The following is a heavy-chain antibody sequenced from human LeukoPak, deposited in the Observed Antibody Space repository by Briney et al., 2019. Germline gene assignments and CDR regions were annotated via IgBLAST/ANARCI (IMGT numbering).Heavy chain of an antibody. J-gene: IGHJ4*02. CDR1: GGSMINYY. CDR2: IFYSGVT. Sequence: SETLSLTCTMSGGSMINYYWGWIRQTPGKALESLGYIFYSGVTDYNPSLKSRLTISIDTSKSQFSLNLNSVTAADTAVYYCARLGSQLWRYFDCWGQGTLVTVSS. D-gene: IGHD5-18*01. CDR3: ARLGSQLWRYFDC. V-gene: IGHV4-59*01.